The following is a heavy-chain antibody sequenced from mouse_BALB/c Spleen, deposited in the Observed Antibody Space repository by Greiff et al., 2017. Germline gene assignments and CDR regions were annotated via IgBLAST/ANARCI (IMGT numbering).Heavy chain of an antibody. Sequence: EVKLMESGGGLVKPGGSLKLSCAASGFTFSDYYMYWVRQTPEKRLEWVATISDGGSYTYYPDSVKGRFTISRDNAKNNLYLQMSSLKSEDTAMYYCAREGGLYYDYAWFAYWGQGTLVTVSA. J-gene: IGHJ3*01. CDR1: GFTFSDYY. D-gene: IGHD2-4*01. V-gene: IGHV5-4*02. CDR2: ISDGGSYT. CDR3: AREGGLYYDYAWFAY.